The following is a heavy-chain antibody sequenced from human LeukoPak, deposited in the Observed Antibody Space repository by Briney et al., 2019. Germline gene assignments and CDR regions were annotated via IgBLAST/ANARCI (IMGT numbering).Heavy chain of an antibody. D-gene: IGHD4-23*01. Sequence: GGSLRLSCAASGFTFSGSWMSWVRQAPGKGLEWVANINVDGSARRYIHSVKGRFTISRDNAENSLYLQMISLRAEDTAVYFCAKYGGDSGMAFDIWGQGTMVTVSS. CDR3: AKYGGDSGMAFDI. CDR2: INVDGSAR. CDR1: GFTFSGSW. J-gene: IGHJ3*02. V-gene: IGHV3-7*01.